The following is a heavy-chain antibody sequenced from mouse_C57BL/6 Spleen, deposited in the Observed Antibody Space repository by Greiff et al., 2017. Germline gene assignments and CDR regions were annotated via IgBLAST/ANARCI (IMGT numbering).Heavy chain of an antibody. D-gene: IGHD2-2*01. Sequence: VQLQQSGPELVKPGASVKMSCKASGYTFTDYNMHWVKQSNGKSLEWIGYINPNNGGTSYNQKFKGKATLTVNKSSSTAYMELRSLTSEDSAVYYCARTHYGFGPYFDVWGTGTTVTVSS. CDR1: GYTFTDYN. J-gene: IGHJ1*03. CDR2: INPNNGGT. CDR3: ARTHYGFGPYFDV. V-gene: IGHV1-22*01.